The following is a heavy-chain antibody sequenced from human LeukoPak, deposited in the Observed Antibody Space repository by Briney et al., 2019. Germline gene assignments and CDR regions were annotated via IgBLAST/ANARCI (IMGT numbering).Heavy chain of an antibody. V-gene: IGHV1-46*01. J-gene: IGHJ5*02. CDR2: INPSGGST. Sequence: ASVKVSCKASGYTFTSYYMHWVRQAPGQGLEWMGIINPSGGSTSYAQKFQGRVTMTRDMSTSTVYMELSSLRSEDTAVYYCARSRVRQFIAVAGTRWFDPWGQGTLVTVSS. CDR1: GYTFTSYY. D-gene: IGHD6-19*01. CDR3: ARSRVRQFIAVAGTRWFDP.